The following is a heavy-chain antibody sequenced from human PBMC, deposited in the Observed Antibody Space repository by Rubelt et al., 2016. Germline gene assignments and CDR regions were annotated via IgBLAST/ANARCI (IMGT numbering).Heavy chain of an antibody. J-gene: IGHJ5*02. V-gene: IGHV3-66*01. Sequence: EVQLVESGGGLVQPGGSLRLSCAASGFTVSTNHMSWVRQAPGKGLECVSIIYSGGGSYYAASVKGRFTISRDNSKNTLNLKMNSLRAEDTAVYYCARVDPNGWFDPWGQGTLVTVSS. CDR2: IYSGGGS. CDR1: GFTVSTNH. CDR3: ARVDPNGWFDP. D-gene: IGHD2-8*01.